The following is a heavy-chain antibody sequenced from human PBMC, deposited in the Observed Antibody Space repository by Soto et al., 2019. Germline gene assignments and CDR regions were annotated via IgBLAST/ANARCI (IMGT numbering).Heavy chain of an antibody. CDR1: GFSFSSHG. V-gene: IGHV3-30*03. D-gene: IGHD3-22*01. CDR2: ISYDGGNK. Sequence: QVQLVESGGGVVQPGRSLTLSCLVSGFSFSSHGMHWIRQAPGKGLEWLAVISYDGGNKNYADSGKDRFTISRDNSKNGVFLQINSLRPEDTAVYFCARDTTGGDYWAGVQYWGQGTLVIVSS. J-gene: IGHJ4*02. CDR3: ARDTTGGDYWAGVQY.